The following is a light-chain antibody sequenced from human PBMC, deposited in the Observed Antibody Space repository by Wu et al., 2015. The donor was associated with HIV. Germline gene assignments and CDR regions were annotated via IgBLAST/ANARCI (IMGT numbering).Light chain of an antibody. CDR2: DAS. Sequence: EIVLTQSPANLSLSPGERATLSCRASQSVSSYLAWYQQKPGQAPRLLIFDASSRATGIPARFSGSGSGTDFTLTISSLEPEDFAVYYCQQRSNWLITFGQGTRLEIK. J-gene: IGKJ5*01. V-gene: IGKV3-11*01. CDR3: QQRSNWLIT. CDR1: QSVSSY.